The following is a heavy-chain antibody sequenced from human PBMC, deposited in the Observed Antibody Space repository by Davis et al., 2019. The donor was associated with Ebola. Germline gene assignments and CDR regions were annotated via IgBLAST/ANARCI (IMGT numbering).Heavy chain of an antibody. V-gene: IGHV4-59*01. Sequence: SETLSLTCTVSGGSISSYYWSWIRQPPGKGLEWIGYIYYSGSTHYNPSLKSRVTISVDTSKNQFSLKLSSVTAADTAVYYCARGLGYCSSTSCPRPNWFDPWGQGTLVTVSS. D-gene: IGHD2-2*01. CDR2: IYYSGST. CDR1: GGSISSYY. J-gene: IGHJ5*02. CDR3: ARGLGYCSSTSCPRPNWFDP.